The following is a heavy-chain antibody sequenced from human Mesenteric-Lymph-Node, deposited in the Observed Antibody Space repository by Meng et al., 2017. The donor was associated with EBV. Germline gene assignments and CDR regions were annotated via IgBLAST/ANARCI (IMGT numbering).Heavy chain of an antibody. D-gene: IGHD3-10*01. CDR3: AHRHGSGSYTFDP. J-gene: IGHJ5*02. V-gene: IGHV2-5*02. CDR1: GFSLTTSGVG. Sequence: QFTLKESGPTVVTPTQPLTLTSSFSGFSLTTSGVGVGWIRQPPGKAPEWLALIYWDDDKRYNPSLQSRVTITKDTSKNQLVLRMTNMDSVDTGTYYCAHRHGSGSYTFDPWGQGTLVTVSS. CDR2: IYWDDDK.